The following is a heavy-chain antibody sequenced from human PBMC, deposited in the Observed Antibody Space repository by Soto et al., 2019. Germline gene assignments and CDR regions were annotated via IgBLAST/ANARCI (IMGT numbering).Heavy chain of an antibody. CDR2: ISSSSSYI. J-gene: IGHJ4*02. CDR3: ARDPLPDY. CDR1: GFTFSDYN. Sequence: GGSLRLSCAASGFTFSDYNTNWVRQAPGKGLEWVSSISSSSSYIDYADSVKGRFTISRDNAKNSLYLQMNSLRAEDTAVYYCARDPLPDYWGQGTLVTVSS. V-gene: IGHV3-21*01.